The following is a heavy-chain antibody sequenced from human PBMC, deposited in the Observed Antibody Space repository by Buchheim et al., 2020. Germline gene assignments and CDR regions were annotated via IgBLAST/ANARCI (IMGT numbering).Heavy chain of an antibody. CDR3: AKDWQVATDEYYFDY. Sequence: QVQLVESGGGVVQPGRSLRLSCAASGFTFSSYGMHWVRQAPGKGLEWVAFIRYDGSNKYYADSVKGRFTISRDNSKNTLYLQMNSLRAEDTAVYYCAKDWQVATDEYYFDYWGQGTL. V-gene: IGHV3-30*02. J-gene: IGHJ4*02. CDR1: GFTFSSYG. D-gene: IGHD5-12*01. CDR2: IRYDGSNK.